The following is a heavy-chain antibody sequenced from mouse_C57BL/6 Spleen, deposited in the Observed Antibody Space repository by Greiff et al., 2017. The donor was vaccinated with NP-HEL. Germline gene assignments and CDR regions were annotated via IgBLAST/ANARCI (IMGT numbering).Heavy chain of an antibody. Sequence: VQLQQSGPELVKPGASVKIPCKASGYTFTDYNMDWVKQSHGKSLEWIGDINPNNGGTIYNQKFKGKATLTVDKSSSTAYMELRSLTSEDTAVYYCAREAIGGNSWFAYWGQGTLVTVSA. CDR1: GYTFTDYN. J-gene: IGHJ3*01. D-gene: IGHD2-1*01. V-gene: IGHV1-18*01. CDR3: AREAIGGNSWFAY. CDR2: INPNNGGT.